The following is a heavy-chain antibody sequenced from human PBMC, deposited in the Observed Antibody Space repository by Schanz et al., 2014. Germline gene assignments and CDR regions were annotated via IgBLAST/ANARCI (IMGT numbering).Heavy chain of an antibody. Sequence: PGGSLRLSCAASGFTFSDHYMDWVRQAPGKGLEWVGRITNKPNNYNTEYAASVKGRFTISRDDSRNSLYLQMSSLKTEDTAVYYCARVDSGYDSHLYYYYYYMDVWGKGTTVTVSS. CDR3: ARVDSGYDSHLYYYYYYMDV. CDR1: GFTFSDHY. J-gene: IGHJ6*03. V-gene: IGHV3-72*01. D-gene: IGHD5-12*01. CDR2: ITNKPNNYNT.